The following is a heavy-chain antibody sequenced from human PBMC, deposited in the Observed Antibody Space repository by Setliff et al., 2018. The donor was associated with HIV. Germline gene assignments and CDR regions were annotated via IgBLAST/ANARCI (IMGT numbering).Heavy chain of an antibody. D-gene: IGHD2-8*01. CDR2: IFYTGST. CDR3: ARRGRDGVFIMFATGFDP. CDR1: GGSISSSTYY. V-gene: IGHV4-39*01. Sequence: SETLSLTCSVSGGSISSSTYYWGWIRQPPGKGLEWIGDIFYTGSTYYNPSLKSRVAISVDTSENQFSLKLNSVTAADTAVYYCARRGRDGVFIMFATGFDPWGQGALVTV. J-gene: IGHJ5*02.